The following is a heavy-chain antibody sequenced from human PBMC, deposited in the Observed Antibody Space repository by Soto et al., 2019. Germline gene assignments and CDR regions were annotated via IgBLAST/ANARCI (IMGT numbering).Heavy chain of an antibody. Sequence: LRXSCAASGFTFGSYEINWVRQAPGKGLEWVSYISSSGSTIYYADFVKGRFTISRDNAKNSLYLQVNSLRAEDTAVYYRARTYAGSSWIDYWGQGALVTVSS. J-gene: IGHJ4*02. V-gene: IGHV3-48*03. CDR1: GFTFGSYE. D-gene: IGHD6-13*01. CDR3: ARTYAGSSWIDY. CDR2: ISSSGSTI.